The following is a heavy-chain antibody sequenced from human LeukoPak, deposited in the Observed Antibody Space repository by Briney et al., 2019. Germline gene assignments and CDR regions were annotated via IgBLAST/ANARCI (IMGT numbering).Heavy chain of an antibody. V-gene: IGHV1-46*01. J-gene: IGHJ3*02. CDR2: INPSGGST. CDR1: GYTFTSYY. Sequence: ASVKVSCQASGYTFTSYYMHWVRQAPGQGLEWMGIINPSGGSTSYAQKFQGRVTMTRDMSTSTVYMELSSLRSEDTAVYYCARAVYSGSYYKDAFDIWGQGTMVTVSS. D-gene: IGHD1-26*01. CDR3: ARAVYSGSYYKDAFDI.